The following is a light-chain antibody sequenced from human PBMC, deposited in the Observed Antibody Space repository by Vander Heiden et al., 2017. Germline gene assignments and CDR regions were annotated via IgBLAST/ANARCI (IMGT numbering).Light chain of an antibody. V-gene: IGLV3-25*03. CDR3: QSTDSRGAYRV. Sequence: LTHPPPVSASPGQTARITCSGDALADQYGYWYQQKPGQAPVVVIHKDSERPSGIPERFSGSSSGTTVTLTISGAQAEDEADYYCQSTDSRGAYRVFGGGTKLTVL. CDR2: KDS. CDR1: ALADQY. J-gene: IGLJ2*01.